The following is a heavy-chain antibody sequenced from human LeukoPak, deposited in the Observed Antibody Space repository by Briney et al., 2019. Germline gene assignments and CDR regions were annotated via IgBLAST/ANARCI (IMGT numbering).Heavy chain of an antibody. CDR3: ARRRVSGRYYYYGMDV. D-gene: IGHD3-10*01. Sequence: PSETLSLTCTVSGGSISGYYWSWIRQPPGKGLEWIGYIYYSGSTNYNPSLKSRVTISVDTSKNQFSLKLSSVTAADTAVYYCARRRVSGRYYYYGMDVWGQGTTVTVSS. V-gene: IGHV4-59*01. J-gene: IGHJ6*02. CDR2: IYYSGST. CDR1: GGSISGYY.